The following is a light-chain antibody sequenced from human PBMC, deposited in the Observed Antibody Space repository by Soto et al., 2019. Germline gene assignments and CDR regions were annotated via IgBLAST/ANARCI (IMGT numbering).Light chain of an antibody. CDR3: QQYMSSVT. J-gene: IGKJ1*01. CDR2: GAS. V-gene: IGKV3-20*01. Sequence: EIVLTQSPGSLSLSPGQRATLSCRASQSVDTTFFAWYQKKPGQAPRLLIYGASKRATGIPDRFSGSGSGTDFNLNISRLEPEDFAVYYCQQYMSSVTFGQGTKVEIK. CDR1: QSVDTTF.